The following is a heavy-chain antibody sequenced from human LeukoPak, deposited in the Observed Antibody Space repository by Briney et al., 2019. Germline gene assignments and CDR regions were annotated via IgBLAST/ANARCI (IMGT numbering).Heavy chain of an antibody. Sequence: GGSLRLSCAASGFTFSSYGMHWVRQAPGKGLEWVAFIRYDGSNKYYADSVKGRFTISRDNSKNTLYLQMNSLRAEDTAVYYCANLHYDSSGPKPTFDYWGQGTLVTVSS. CDR3: ANLHYDSSGPKPTFDY. CDR1: GFTFSSYG. CDR2: IRYDGSNK. D-gene: IGHD3-22*01. V-gene: IGHV3-30*02. J-gene: IGHJ4*02.